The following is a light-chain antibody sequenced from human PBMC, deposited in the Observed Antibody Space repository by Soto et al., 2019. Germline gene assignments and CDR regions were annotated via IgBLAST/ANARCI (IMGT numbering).Light chain of an antibody. Sequence: IVLTQSPGTLSLSPGERATLSCRASQSVAGSYLAWYQHKRGQAPRLLIYAASSRATGIPDRFSGTGSGTDFTLTISRLEPEDFALYYCQQYGSAPLTFGGGTKVEIK. J-gene: IGKJ4*01. CDR2: AAS. V-gene: IGKV3-20*01. CDR3: QQYGSAPLT. CDR1: QSVAGSY.